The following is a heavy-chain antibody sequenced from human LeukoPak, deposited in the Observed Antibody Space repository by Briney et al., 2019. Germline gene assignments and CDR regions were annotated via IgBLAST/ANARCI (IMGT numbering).Heavy chain of an antibody. CDR2: ISSSSSYI. CDR1: GFTFSSYS. J-gene: IGHJ4*02. Sequence: GSLRLSCAASGFTFSSYSMNWVRQAPGKGLEWVSSISSSSSYIYYADSVKGRFTISRDNAKNSLYLQMNSLRAEDTAVYYCARGDCSGGSCYQDYWGQGTLVTVSS. D-gene: IGHD2-15*01. CDR3: ARGDCSGGSCYQDY. V-gene: IGHV3-21*01.